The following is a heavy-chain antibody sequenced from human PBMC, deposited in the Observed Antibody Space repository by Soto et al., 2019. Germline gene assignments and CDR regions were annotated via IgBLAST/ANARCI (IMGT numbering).Heavy chain of an antibody. CDR3: ARGMTGYYPPHYYYGMDV. D-gene: IGHD3-9*01. V-gene: IGHV1-69*13. J-gene: IGHJ6*02. CDR2: IIPIFGTA. CDR1: GGTFSSYA. Sequence: ASVKVSCKASGGTFSSYAISWVRQAPGQGLEWMGGIIPIFGTANYAQKFQGRVTITADESTSTAYMELSSLRSEDTAVYYCARGMTGYYPPHYYYGMDVWGQGTTVLVSS.